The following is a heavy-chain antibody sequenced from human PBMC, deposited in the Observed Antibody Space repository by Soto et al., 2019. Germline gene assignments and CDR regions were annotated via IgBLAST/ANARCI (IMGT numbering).Heavy chain of an antibody. V-gene: IGHV4-30-4*01. CDR3: DRVRGVTIYYFGY. CDR2: IYYSGST. D-gene: IGHD2-8*01. Sequence: SETLSLTCTVSGGSISSGDYYWSWIRQPPGKGLEWIGYIYYSGSTYYNQSLKSRVTISVDTSKNQFSLKLSSVTAADTAVYYCDRVRGVTIYYFGYLGQRLLLTXS. J-gene: IGHJ4*02. CDR1: GGSISSGDYY.